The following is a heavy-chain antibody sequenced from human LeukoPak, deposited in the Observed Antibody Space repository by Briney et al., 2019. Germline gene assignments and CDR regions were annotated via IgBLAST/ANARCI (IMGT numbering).Heavy chain of an antibody. CDR1: GGSISSGGYS. CDR2: IYHSGNT. V-gene: IGHV4-30-2*01. J-gene: IGHJ4*02. CDR3: ARGGDSSGFYYYFDY. Sequence: SQTLSLTCTVSGGSISSGGYSWSWIRQPPGKDLEWIVYIYHSGNTYYNPSLKSRVTISVDRSKNQFSLKLTSVTAADTAVYYCARGGDSSGFYYYFDYWGQGTLVTVSS. D-gene: IGHD3-22*01.